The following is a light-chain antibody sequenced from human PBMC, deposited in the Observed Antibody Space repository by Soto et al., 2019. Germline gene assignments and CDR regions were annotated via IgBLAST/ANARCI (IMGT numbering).Light chain of an antibody. J-gene: IGKJ5*01. V-gene: IGKV2D-29*02. CDR2: EVS. CDR1: QSLLHIAGQTH. CDR3: MQSTQLPPT. Sequence: DVVLTQTPLSLSVTPGQPASISCNSSQSLLHIAGQTHLFWYLQKPGQSPHLLIYEVSNRFSGAPDRFSGSGSGTDFTLEISRVETDDVGIYYCMQSTQLPPTFGQGTRLEIK.